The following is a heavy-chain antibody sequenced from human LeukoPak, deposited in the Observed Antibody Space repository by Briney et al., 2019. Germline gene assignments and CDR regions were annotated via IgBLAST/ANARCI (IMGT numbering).Heavy chain of an antibody. CDR2: ISYAGTNK. CDR1: GFTFSNYV. D-gene: IGHD3-10*01. J-gene: IGHJ4*02. Sequence: PGRSLRLSCAASGFTFSNYVIHWVRQAPGKGLEWVAVISYAGTNKYYADSVKGRFTISRDNSKNTLYLQMNSLRGEDTAVYSCARGGLLAIIDSYFDHWGQGTLVTVSS. V-gene: IGHV3-30-3*01. CDR3: ARGGLLAIIDSYFDH.